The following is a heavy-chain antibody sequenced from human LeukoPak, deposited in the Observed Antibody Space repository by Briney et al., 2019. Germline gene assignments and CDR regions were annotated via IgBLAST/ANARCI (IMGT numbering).Heavy chain of an antibody. D-gene: IGHD3-10*01. V-gene: IGHV1-46*01. Sequence: ASVKVSCKASGYTLTSYYMHWVRQAPGQGLEWMGIINPSGGSTSYAQKFQGRVTMTRDTSTSTVYMELSSLRSEDTAVYYCAARVRGVIVLDYWGQGTLVTVSS. CDR3: AARVRGVIVLDY. CDR2: INPSGGST. CDR1: GYTLTSYY. J-gene: IGHJ4*02.